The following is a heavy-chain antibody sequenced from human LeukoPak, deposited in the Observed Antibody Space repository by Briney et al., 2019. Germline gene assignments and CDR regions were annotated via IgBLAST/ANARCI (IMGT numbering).Heavy chain of an antibody. Sequence: QSGGSLRLSCAASGFTFSSYAMHWVRQAPGKGLEWVAVISYDGSNKYYADSVKGRFTISRDNSKNTLYLQMNSLRAEDTAVYYCARGIGKTAAGRNYYYYYYMDVWGKGTTVTVSS. CDR3: ARGIGKTAAGRNYYYYYYMDV. CDR1: GFTFSSYA. V-gene: IGHV3-30*04. D-gene: IGHD6-13*01. J-gene: IGHJ6*03. CDR2: ISYDGSNK.